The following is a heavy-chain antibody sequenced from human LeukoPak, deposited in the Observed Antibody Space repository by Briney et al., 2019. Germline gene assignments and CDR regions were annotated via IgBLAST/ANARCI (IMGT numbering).Heavy chain of an antibody. CDR2: INPNSGDT. Sequence: ASVKVSCKASGYTFTAYYIYWVRQAPGQGLEWMGRINPNSGDTRYAQKLQGRVTMTTDTSTSTAYMELRSLRSDDTAVYYCARVFYRAGWFDPWGQGTLVTVSS. CDR3: ARVFYRAGWFDP. J-gene: IGHJ5*02. V-gene: IGHV1-2*06. CDR1: GYTFTAYY. D-gene: IGHD2/OR15-2a*01.